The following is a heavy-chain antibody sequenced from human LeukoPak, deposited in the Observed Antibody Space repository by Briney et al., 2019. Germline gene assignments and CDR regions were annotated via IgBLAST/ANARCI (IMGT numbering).Heavy chain of an antibody. V-gene: IGHV4-34*01. CDR3: ARGTIVGARFDY. CDR2: INHSGST. J-gene: IGHJ4*02. Sequence: PSETLSLTCAVSGGYFSGYYWSWIRQSPGKGLEWIGEINHSGSTNYNPSLKSRVTISVDTSKNQFSLKLSSVIAADTAVYYCARGTIVGARFDYWGQGTLVTVSS. D-gene: IGHD1-26*01. CDR1: GGYFSGYY.